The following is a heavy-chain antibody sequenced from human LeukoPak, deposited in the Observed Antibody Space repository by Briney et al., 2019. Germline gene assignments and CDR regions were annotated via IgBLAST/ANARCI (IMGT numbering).Heavy chain of an antibody. CDR3: ARVGYSYGRL. CDR2: IHTSGNT. CDR1: GGSISSNSYC. V-gene: IGHV4-61*09. Sequence: SQTLSLTCTVSGGSISSNSYCWSWIRQPAGKGLEWIGHIHTSGNTNYNPSLKSRLTISVDTSKNQFSLKLSSVTAADTAVYYCARVGYSYGRLWGQGTLATVSS. D-gene: IGHD5-18*01. J-gene: IGHJ4*02.